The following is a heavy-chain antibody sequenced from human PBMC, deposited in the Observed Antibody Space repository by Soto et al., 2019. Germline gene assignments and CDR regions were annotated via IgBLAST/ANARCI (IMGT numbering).Heavy chain of an antibody. CDR1: GGTFTSYT. Sequence: QVQLVQSGAEVKKPGSSVKVSCKASGGTFTSYTITWVRQAPGQGLEWMGRIIPFIGITNYAQRFQGRVTITADKSTSTAYMQLSSLISEDTALYYCATEEGPMLRKTPGCVDSWGQGTLVTVSS. D-gene: IGHD2-8*01. CDR3: ATEEGPMLRKTPGCVDS. V-gene: IGHV1-69*08. J-gene: IGHJ5*01. CDR2: IIPFIGIT.